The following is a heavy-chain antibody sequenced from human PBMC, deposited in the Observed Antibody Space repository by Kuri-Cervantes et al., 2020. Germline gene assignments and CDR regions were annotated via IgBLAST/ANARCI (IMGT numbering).Heavy chain of an antibody. CDR1: GYTFTSYD. J-gene: IGHJ5*02. D-gene: IGHD6-13*01. Sequence: ASVKVSCKASGYTFTSYDINWVRQATGQGLEWMGWMNPNSGNTGYAQKFQGRVTMTSNTSISTAYMELSSLRSEDTAVYYCASGYRSSWYEGLWFDNWGQGTLVTVSS. CDR2: MNPNSGNT. V-gene: IGHV1-8*02. CDR3: ASGYRSSWYEGLWFDN.